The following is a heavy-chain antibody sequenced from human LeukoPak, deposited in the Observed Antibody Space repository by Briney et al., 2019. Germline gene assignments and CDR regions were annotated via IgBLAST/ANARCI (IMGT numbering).Heavy chain of an antibody. CDR3: VREGGSDWYSGWFDP. Sequence: GGSLRLSCAASGFTFSSYEMNWVRQAPGKGLEWVSYISSSGSTIYYADSVKGRFTISRDNAKNSLYLQMNSLRAEDTAVYYCVREGGSDWYSGWFDPWGQGTLVTVSS. V-gene: IGHV3-48*03. D-gene: IGHD6-19*01. CDR2: ISSSGSTI. CDR1: GFTFSSYE. J-gene: IGHJ5*02.